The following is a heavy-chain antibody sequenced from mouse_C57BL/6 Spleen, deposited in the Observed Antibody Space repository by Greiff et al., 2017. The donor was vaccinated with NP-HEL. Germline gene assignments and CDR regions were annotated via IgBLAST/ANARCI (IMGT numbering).Heavy chain of an antibody. J-gene: IGHJ3*01. CDR1: GYSITSGYY. CDR2: ISYDGSN. V-gene: IGHV3-6*01. CDR3: AIKTAQASLAY. Sequence: VQLKESGPGLVKPSQSLSLTCSVTGYSITSGYYWNWIRQFPGNKLEWMGYISYDGSNNYNPSLKNRISITRDTSKNQFFLKLNSVTTEDTATYYCAIKTAQASLAYWGQGTLVTVSA. D-gene: IGHD3-2*02.